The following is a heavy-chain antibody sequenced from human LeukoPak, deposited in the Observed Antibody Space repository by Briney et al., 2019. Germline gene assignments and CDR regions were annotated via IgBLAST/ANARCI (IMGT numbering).Heavy chain of an antibody. J-gene: IGHJ5*02. CDR1: GGSISSYY. D-gene: IGHD6-25*01. CDR2: INHSGST. Sequence: SETLSLTCTVSGGSISSYYWSWSRQPPGKGPEGSREINHSGSTNSNPSLKSRVTISVDTSKNQFSLKLRSLTAAYTAVYYCARVGYGGRYSISLGSWGQGTLVTVSS. CDR3: ARVGYGGRYSISLGS. V-gene: IGHV4-34*01.